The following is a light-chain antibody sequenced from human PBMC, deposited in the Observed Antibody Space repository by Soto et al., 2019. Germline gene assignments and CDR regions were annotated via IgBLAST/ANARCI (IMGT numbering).Light chain of an antibody. V-gene: IGKV3-11*01. Sequence: EIVLTQYPATLSWSPGERATLSWGASQSVSSYLAWYQQKPGQAPRLLSYDASNRATGIPARLSGSGSGKDFTLTLSSLEPEDFAVYYCQQRSNWPPRWTFGHGTKVDIK. CDR1: QSVSSY. CDR2: DAS. J-gene: IGKJ1*01. CDR3: QQRSNWPPRWT.